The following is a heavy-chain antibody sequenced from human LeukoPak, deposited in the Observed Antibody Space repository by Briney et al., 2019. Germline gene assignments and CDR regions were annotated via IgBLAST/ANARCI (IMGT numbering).Heavy chain of an antibody. CDR3: AKDDVTMVRGVPDY. CDR2: ISSSGSTI. J-gene: IGHJ4*02. CDR1: GFTFSDYY. Sequence: GGSLRLSCAASGFTFSDYYMSWIRQAPGKGLEWVSYISSSGSTIYYADSVKGRFTISRDNAKNSLYLQMNSLRAEDTAVYYCAKDDVTMVRGVPDYWGQGTLVTVSS. V-gene: IGHV3-11*01. D-gene: IGHD3-10*01.